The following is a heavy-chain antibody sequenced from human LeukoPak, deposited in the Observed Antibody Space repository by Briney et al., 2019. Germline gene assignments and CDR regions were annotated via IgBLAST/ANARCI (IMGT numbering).Heavy chain of an antibody. CDR1: GGSFSAYH. CDR3: ARSIKRGLFDY. V-gene: IGHV4-34*01. CDR2: IHHSGST. D-gene: IGHD3-10*01. Sequence: SETLSLTCAVYGGSFSAYHSIWIRQPPGKGLEWIGEIHHSGSTNYNPSLKSRVTISVDTSKIQFSLKLSSVTAADTAVYYCARSIKRGLFDYWGQGSLVTVSS. J-gene: IGHJ4*02.